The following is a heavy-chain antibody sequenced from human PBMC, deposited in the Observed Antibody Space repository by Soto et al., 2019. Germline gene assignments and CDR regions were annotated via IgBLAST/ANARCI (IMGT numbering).Heavy chain of an antibody. CDR3: ASGNCGYICYHDY. CDR2: INAGNGNA. V-gene: IGHV1-3*01. J-gene: IGHJ4*02. CDR1: GYTFTSYA. Sequence: ASVKVSCKASGYTFTSYAMHWVRQAPGQRLEWMGWINAGNGNAKYSQKFQGRVTITRDTSASTAYMELSSLTSEDTAVYYCASGNCGYICYHDYWGQGTLVTVSS. D-gene: IGHD5-12*01.